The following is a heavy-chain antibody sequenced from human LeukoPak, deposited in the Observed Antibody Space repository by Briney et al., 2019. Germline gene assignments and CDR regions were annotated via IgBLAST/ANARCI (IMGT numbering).Heavy chain of an antibody. CDR2: INHSGST. J-gene: IGHJ4*02. Sequence: WETLSLTCAVYGGSFSGYYWSWIRQPPGKGLEWIGEINHSGSTNYNPSLKSRVTISVDTSKNQFSLKLSSVTAADTAVYYCARGPSGDYDYWGQGTLVTVSS. V-gene: IGHV4-34*01. CDR3: ARGPSGDYDY. CDR1: GGSFSGYY. D-gene: IGHD4-17*01.